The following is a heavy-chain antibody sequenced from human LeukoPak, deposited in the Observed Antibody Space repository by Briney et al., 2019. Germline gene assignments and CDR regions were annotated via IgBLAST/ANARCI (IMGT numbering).Heavy chain of an antibody. D-gene: IGHD3-22*01. J-gene: IGHJ1*01. CDR3: ARRRYYDGSGYLE. CDR1: GDSVSRSDSY. Sequence: SETLSLTCSVFGDSVSRSDSYWDWIRQPPGKGLEWTGTIYYSGRTYYSPSLKSRVTMSVDPSNNQFSLNLRSVTAADTAVYYCARRRYYDGSGYLEWGQGTLLSVSS. V-gene: IGHV4-39*01. CDR2: IYYSGRT.